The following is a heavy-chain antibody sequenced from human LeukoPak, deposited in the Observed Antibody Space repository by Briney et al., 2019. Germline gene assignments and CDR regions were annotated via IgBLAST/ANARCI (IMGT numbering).Heavy chain of an antibody. V-gene: IGHV3-15*01. D-gene: IGHD3-10*01. CDR2: IKSKTDGGTT. CDR1: GFTFSNAW. Sequence: GGSLRLSCAASGFTFSNAWMSWVRQAPGKGLEWVGRIKSKTDGGTTDYAAPVKVRFTISRDDSKNTLYLQMNSLKTEDTAVYYCTTSSGLMVRGVVVSSWDYWGQGTLVTVSS. J-gene: IGHJ4*02. CDR3: TTSSGLMVRGVVVSSWDY.